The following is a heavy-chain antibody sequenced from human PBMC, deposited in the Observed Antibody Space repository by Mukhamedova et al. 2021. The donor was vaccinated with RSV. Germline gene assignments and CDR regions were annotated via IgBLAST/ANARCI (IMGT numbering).Heavy chain of an antibody. CDR2: ISSSGSTI. V-gene: IGHV3-48*03. D-gene: IGHD6-19*01. J-gene: IGHJ6*02. Sequence: GKGLDWVSYISSSGSTIYYADSVKGRFTISRDNAKNSLYLQMNNLRAEDTAVYYCARGTLAVAGYYYYYGMDVWGQGTTVTVSS. CDR3: ARGTLAVAGYYYYYGMDV.